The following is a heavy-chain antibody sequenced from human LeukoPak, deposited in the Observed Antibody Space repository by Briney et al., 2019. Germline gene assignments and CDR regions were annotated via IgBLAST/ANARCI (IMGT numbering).Heavy chain of an antibody. CDR2: ISSSGSTI. CDR3: ARARTAMVTRFDY. V-gene: IGHV3-11*01. J-gene: IGHJ4*02. Sequence: GGSLRLSCAASGFTFSDYYMSWIRQAPGKGLEWVSYISSSGSTIYYADSVKGRFTISRDNAKNSLYLQMNSLRAEDTAVYYCARARTAMVTRFDYWGQGTLVTVPS. CDR1: GFTFSDYY. D-gene: IGHD5-18*01.